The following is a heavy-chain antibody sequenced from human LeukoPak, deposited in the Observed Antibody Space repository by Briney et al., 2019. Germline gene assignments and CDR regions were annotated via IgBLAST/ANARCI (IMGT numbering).Heavy chain of an antibody. J-gene: IGHJ4*02. D-gene: IGHD2-2*01. CDR3: AKDIGGGVIRPAAYDY. CDR2: INWDGSGT. V-gene: IGHV3-43*01. Sequence: GGSLRLSCAASGFTFDDYTMHWVRQAPGKGLEWVSVINWDGSGTFYADSVKGRFTIFRDNSKNSLHLQMNSLRTEETALYYFAKDIGGGVIRPAAYDYWGQGTLVTVSS. CDR1: GFTFDDYT.